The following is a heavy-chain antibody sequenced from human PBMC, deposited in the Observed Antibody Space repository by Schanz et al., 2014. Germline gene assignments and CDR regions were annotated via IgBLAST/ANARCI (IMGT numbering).Heavy chain of an antibody. CDR1: GFSLNTYG. CDR3: ARVPYGSGSYWDY. D-gene: IGHD3-10*01. CDR2: IWSDGSTK. J-gene: IGHJ4*02. Sequence: VQLLESGGGVVQPGTSLILSCSVSGFSLNTYGIHWFRQPAGKGPEWVAVIWSDGSTKYYADSVKGRFTISRNNSKNTLYLQMNSLRAGDTAVYYCARVPYGSGSYWDYWGQGTLVNVSS. V-gene: IGHV3-33*01.